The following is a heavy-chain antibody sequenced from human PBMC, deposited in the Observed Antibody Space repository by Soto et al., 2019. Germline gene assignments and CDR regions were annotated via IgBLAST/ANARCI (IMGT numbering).Heavy chain of an antibody. CDR3: ARDPGPMDYDSSGLDY. Sequence: GGSLRLSCAASGFTFSSYSMNWVRQAPGKGLEWVSSISSSSSYIYYADSVKGRFTISRANAKNSLYLQMNSLRAEDTAVYYCARDPGPMDYDSSGLDYWGQGTLVTVSS. V-gene: IGHV3-21*01. CDR1: GFTFSSYS. D-gene: IGHD3-22*01. J-gene: IGHJ4*02. CDR2: ISSSSSYI.